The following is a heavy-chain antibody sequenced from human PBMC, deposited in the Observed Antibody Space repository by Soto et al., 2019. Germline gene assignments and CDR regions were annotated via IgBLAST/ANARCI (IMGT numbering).Heavy chain of an antibody. V-gene: IGHV1-2*02. CDR3: ARVLSIAAAGTTLSYYYYYGMDV. CDR2: INPNSGGT. J-gene: IGHJ6*02. CDR1: EYSFTGYY. Sequence: QVQLVQSGAEVKKPGASVKVSCKASEYSFTGYYMHWVRQAPGQGLEWMGWINPNSGGTNYAQKFKGRVTMPRDTSISTPYMELSRLRSDDTAVYYCARVLSIAAAGTTLSYYYYYGMDVWGQGTTVTVSS. D-gene: IGHD6-13*01.